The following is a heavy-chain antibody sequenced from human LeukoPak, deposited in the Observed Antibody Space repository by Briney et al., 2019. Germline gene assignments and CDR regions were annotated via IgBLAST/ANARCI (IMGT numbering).Heavy chain of an antibody. CDR3: AKAHGGSYHSGID. D-gene: IGHD2-8*01. CDR1: GFTFTSYA. J-gene: IGHJ4*02. Sequence: GGSLRLSCAASGFTFTSYAMNWVRQAPGKGLEWVSGISGSGGSTYYADSVKGRFSISRDNSKNTLYLQLNSLRVEDTAEYYCAKAHGGSYHSGIDWGQGTLVVVSS. CDR2: ISGSGGST. V-gene: IGHV3-23*01.